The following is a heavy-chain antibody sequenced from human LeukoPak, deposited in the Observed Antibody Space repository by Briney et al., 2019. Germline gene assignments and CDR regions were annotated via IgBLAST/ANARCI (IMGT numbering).Heavy chain of an antibody. CDR1: GGSSSGYY. Sequence: SETLSLTCAVYGGSSSGYYWSWIRQPPGKGLEWIGEINHSGSTNYNPSLKSRVTISVDTSKNQFSLKLSSVTAADTAVYYCARDHLAAAAPLDYYYYMDVWGKGTTVTVSS. V-gene: IGHV4-34*01. CDR2: INHSGST. D-gene: IGHD6-25*01. J-gene: IGHJ6*03. CDR3: ARDHLAAAAPLDYYYYMDV.